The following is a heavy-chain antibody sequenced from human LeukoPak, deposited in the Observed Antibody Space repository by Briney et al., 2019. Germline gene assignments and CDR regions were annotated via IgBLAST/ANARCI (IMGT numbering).Heavy chain of an antibody. CDR3: ARDRWVATTHYYFDY. J-gene: IGHJ4*02. CDR2: ISGSGGST. D-gene: IGHD5-24*01. Sequence: QPGGSLRLSCAASGFTFSSYAMSWVRQAPGKGLEWVSAISGSGGSTYYADSVKGRFTISRDNSKNTLYLQMNSLRAEDTAVYYCARDRWVATTHYYFDYWGQGTLVTVSS. V-gene: IGHV3-23*01. CDR1: GFTFSSYA.